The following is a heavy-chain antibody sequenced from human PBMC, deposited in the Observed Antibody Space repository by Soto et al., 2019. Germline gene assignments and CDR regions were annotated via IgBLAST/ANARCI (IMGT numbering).Heavy chain of an antibody. D-gene: IGHD4-17*01. J-gene: IGHJ4*02. CDR3: AKERATTTAFDY. CDR1: GFTFSRDG. V-gene: IGHV3-23*01. Sequence: PGGSLRLCCAASGFTFSRDGMSWVRQAPGKGLEWVSLVTDNGRSTYYADSVKGRFTISRDNTKNTLFLQMNSLRAEDTAVYYCAKERATTTAFDYWGQGALVTVSS. CDR2: VTDNGRST.